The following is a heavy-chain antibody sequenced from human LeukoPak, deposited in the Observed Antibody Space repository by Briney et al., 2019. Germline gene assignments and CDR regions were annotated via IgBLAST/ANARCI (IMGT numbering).Heavy chain of an antibody. J-gene: IGHJ4*02. D-gene: IGHD3-22*01. Sequence: GGSLRLSCAASGFTFSNAWMNWVRQAPGKGLEWVGRIKSKTDGGTTDYAAPVKGRFTISRDDSKNTLYLQMNSLKTEDTAVYYCTTASGVTYYYDSSGYYYYYWGQGTLVTVSS. CDR2: IKSKTDGGTT. V-gene: IGHV3-15*07. CDR1: GFTFSNAW. CDR3: TTASGVTYYYDSSGYYYYY.